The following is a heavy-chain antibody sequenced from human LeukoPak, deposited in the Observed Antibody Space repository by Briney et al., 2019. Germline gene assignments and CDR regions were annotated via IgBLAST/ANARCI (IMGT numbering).Heavy chain of an antibody. CDR3: ARDRQWLVLSAFDI. CDR1: GFTFSSYW. V-gene: IGHV3-7*01. Sequence: GGSLRLSCAASGFTFSSYWKSWVRQAPGKGLEWVANIKQDGSEKYYVDSVKGRFTISRDNAKNSLYLQMNSLRAEDTAVYYCARDRQWLVLSAFDIWGQGTMVTVSS. D-gene: IGHD6-19*01. CDR2: IKQDGSEK. J-gene: IGHJ3*02.